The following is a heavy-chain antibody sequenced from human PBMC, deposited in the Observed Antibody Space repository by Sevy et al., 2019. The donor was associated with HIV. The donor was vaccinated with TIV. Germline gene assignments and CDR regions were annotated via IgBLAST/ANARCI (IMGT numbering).Heavy chain of an antibody. CDR2: ISGSGGST. Sequence: RGSLRLSCAASGFTFSSYAMSWVRQAPGKGLEWGSAISGSGGSTYYADSVKGRFTISRDNSKNTLYLQMNSLRAEDTAVYYCAKDNALGGFWSGYYTPYYYYGMDVWGQGTTVTVSS. CDR3: AKDNALGGFWSGYYTPYYYYGMDV. CDR1: GFTFSSYA. J-gene: IGHJ6*02. V-gene: IGHV3-23*01. D-gene: IGHD3-3*01.